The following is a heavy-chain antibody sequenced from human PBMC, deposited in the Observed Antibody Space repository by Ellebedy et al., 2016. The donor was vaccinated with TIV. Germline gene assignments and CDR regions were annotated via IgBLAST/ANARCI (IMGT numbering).Heavy chain of an antibody. Sequence: GESLKISXQGSGYIFTSYWIGWVRQMPGKGLEWMGIIYPGDSDIRYSTSFQGQVTISADKSISTAYLQWSSLKASDTAMYDCAKIVATSYWYVDLWGRGTLVTVSS. J-gene: IGHJ2*01. CDR2: IYPGDSDI. V-gene: IGHV5-51*01. D-gene: IGHD5-12*01. CDR1: GYIFTSYW. CDR3: AKIVATSYWYVDL.